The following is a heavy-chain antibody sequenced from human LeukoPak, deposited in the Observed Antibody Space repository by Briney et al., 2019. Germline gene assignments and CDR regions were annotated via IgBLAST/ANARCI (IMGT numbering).Heavy chain of an antibody. V-gene: IGHV4-61*02. CDR3: ARGPIFGVVRFDP. CDR1: GGSICSGSYY. D-gene: IGHD3-3*01. J-gene: IGHJ5*02. CDR2: IYTSWRT. Sequence: SETLSLTCTVSGGSICSGSYYWSWIGQPAGKGLEWIGSIYTSWRTNHIPSLKSLVTITVDTSKNPLSLKLSSVTAADTAVYYCARGPIFGVVRFDPWGQGTLVTVSS.